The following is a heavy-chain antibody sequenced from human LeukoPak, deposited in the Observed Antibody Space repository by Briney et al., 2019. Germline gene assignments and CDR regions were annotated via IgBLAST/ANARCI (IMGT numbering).Heavy chain of an antibody. CDR3: ASQPGPIPGGI. J-gene: IGHJ3*02. V-gene: IGHV1-69*06. Sequence: SVKVSCKASGDTFSNYAINWVRQAPGQGLEWMGGIIPIFERANYAQKFQGRVTITADKSTSTAYMELSSLRSEDTAVYYCASQPGPIPGGIWGQGTMVTVSS. CDR1: GDTFSNYA. D-gene: IGHD1-14*01. CDR2: IIPIFERA.